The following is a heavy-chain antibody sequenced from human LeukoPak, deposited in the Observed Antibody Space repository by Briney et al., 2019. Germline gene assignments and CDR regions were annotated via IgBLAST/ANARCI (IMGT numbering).Heavy chain of an antibody. CDR1: GGSFSGYY. D-gene: IGHD1-26*01. CDR3: ARGRIVGATLLG. CDR2: INHSGST. J-gene: IGHJ4*02. Sequence: SETLSLTCAVYGGSFSGYYWSWIRQPPGKGLEWIGEINHSGSTNYNPSLKSRVTISVDTSKNQFSLNLGSVTAADTAVYYCARGRIVGATLLGWGQGTLVTVSS. V-gene: IGHV4-34*01.